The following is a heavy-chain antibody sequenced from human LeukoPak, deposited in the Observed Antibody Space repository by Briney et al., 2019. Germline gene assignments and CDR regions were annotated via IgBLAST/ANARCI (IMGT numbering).Heavy chain of an antibody. CDR1: GGSISSYY. V-gene: IGHV4-59*01. CDR3: ARDSPYYDFWSGSRAFDI. J-gene: IGHJ3*02. D-gene: IGHD3-3*01. CDR2: IYYSGNT. Sequence: SETLSLTCTVSGGSISSYYWSWIRQPPGKGLEWIGYIYYSGNTNYNPSLKSRVTISVDTSKNQFSLKLNSVTAADTAVYYCARDSPYYDFWSGSRAFDIWGQGTMVTVSS.